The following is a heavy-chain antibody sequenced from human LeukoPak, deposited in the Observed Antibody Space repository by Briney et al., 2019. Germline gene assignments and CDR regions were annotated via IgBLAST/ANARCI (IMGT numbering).Heavy chain of an antibody. CDR2: IYHSGST. CDR1: GYSISSGYY. Sequence: SETLSLTCTVSGYSISSGYYWGWIRQPPGKGLEWIGSIYHSGSTYYNPSLKSRVTISVDTSKNQFSLKLSSVTAADTAVYYCARSIAVAEGDFDYWGQGTLVTVSS. V-gene: IGHV4-38-2*02. CDR3: ARSIAVAEGDFDY. D-gene: IGHD6-19*01. J-gene: IGHJ4*02.